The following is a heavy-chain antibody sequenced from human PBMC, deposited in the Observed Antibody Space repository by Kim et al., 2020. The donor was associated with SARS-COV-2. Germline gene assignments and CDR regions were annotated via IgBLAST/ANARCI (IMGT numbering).Heavy chain of an antibody. Sequence: QKCQGRVTIPADESTSTAYMELSSLRSEDTAVYYCERDCCSSTSCYHFDYWGQGTLVTVSS. V-gene: IGHV1-69*01. D-gene: IGHD2-2*01. CDR3: ERDCCSSTSCYHFDY. J-gene: IGHJ4*02.